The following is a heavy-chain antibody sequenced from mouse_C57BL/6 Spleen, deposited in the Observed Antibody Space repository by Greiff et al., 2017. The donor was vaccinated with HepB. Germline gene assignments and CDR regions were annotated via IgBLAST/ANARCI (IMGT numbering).Heavy chain of an antibody. CDR2: INPNNGGT. CDR1: GYTFTDYY. D-gene: IGHD1-1*01. J-gene: IGHJ4*01. V-gene: IGHV1-26*01. Sequence: EVQLQQSGPELVKPGASVKISCKASGYTFTDYYMNWVKQSHGKSLEWIGDINPNNGGTSYNQKFKGKATLTVEKSSSTAYMELRSLTSEDSAVYYCAKGAYYYGSSYGYAMDYWGQGTPVTVSS. CDR3: AKGAYYYGSSYGYAMDY.